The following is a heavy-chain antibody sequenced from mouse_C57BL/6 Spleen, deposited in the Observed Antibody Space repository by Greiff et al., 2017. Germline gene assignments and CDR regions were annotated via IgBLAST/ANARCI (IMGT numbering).Heavy chain of an antibody. CDR1: GYTFTDYY. Sequence: EVQLQQSGPELVKPGASVKISCKASGYTFTDYYMNWVKQSHGKSLEWIGDINPNNGGTSYNQKFKGKATLTVDKSSSTAYMELRSLTSEDSAVYYCAIYYDYDGGFAYWGQGTLVTVSA. V-gene: IGHV1-26*01. J-gene: IGHJ3*01. CDR3: AIYYDYDGGFAY. CDR2: INPNNGGT. D-gene: IGHD2-4*01.